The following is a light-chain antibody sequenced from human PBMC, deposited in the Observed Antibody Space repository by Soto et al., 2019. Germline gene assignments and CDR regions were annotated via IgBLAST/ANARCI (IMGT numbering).Light chain of an antibody. J-gene: IGLJ1*01. CDR2: DVR. Sequence: QSALTQPASVSGSPGQSLTISCTGTSSDVGGYNYVSWHQQHPGKAPKLMIYDVRNRPSGVSNRFSGSKSGNTASLTISGLQAEDEADYYCSSYTSSSTYVFGTGTKVTVL. CDR3: SSYTSSSTYV. V-gene: IGLV2-14*03. CDR1: SSDVGGYNY.